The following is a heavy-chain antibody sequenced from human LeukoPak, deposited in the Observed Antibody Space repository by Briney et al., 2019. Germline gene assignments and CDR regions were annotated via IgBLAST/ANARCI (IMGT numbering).Heavy chain of an antibody. D-gene: IGHD6-6*01. Sequence: SETLSLTCTVSGGSISSYYWSWIRQPPGKGLEWIGYIYYSGSTNYNPSLKSRVTISVDTSKNQFSLKLSSVTAADTAVYYCARDRGSSYFDYWGQGTLVTVSS. V-gene: IGHV4-59*01. J-gene: IGHJ4*02. CDR3: ARDRGSSYFDY. CDR2: IYYSGST. CDR1: GGSISSYY.